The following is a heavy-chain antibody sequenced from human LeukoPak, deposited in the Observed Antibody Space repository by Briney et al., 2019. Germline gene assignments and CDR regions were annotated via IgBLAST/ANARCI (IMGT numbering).Heavy chain of an antibody. CDR2: IYSGGST. D-gene: IGHD5-24*01. J-gene: IGHJ4*02. CDR3: ARESRDGYNYGDY. CDR1: GFTVSSNY. Sequence: GGSLRLSCAASGFTVSSNYMSWVRQAPGKGLEWVSVIYSGGSTYYADSVKGRFTISRDTSKNTLYLQMNSLSAEDTAVYYCARESRDGYNYGDYWGQGTLVTVSS. V-gene: IGHV3-53*01.